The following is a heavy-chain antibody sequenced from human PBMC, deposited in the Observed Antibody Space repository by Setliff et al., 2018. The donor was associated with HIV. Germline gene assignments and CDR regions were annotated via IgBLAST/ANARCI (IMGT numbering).Heavy chain of an antibody. CDR1: GYSFTDYW. D-gene: IGHD6-19*01. Sequence: GESLKISCKGYGYSFTDYWIGWVRQMPGKGLEWMGIFYPGDFDTRYSPSFEGQVTMSGDKSISTAYLQWSSLKASDSAMYYCARHFSVAGDAFDIWGQGTMVTVS. CDR3: ARHFSVAGDAFDI. J-gene: IGHJ3*02. V-gene: IGHV5-51*01. CDR2: FYPGDFDT.